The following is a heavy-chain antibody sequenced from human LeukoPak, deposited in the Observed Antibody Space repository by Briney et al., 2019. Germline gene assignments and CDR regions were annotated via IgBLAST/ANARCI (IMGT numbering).Heavy chain of an antibody. CDR2: IYYSGST. V-gene: IGHV4-28*01. D-gene: IGHD6-19*01. Sequence: SETLSLTCAVSGYSISSSNWWGWIRQPPGKGLEWIGYIYYSGSTHYNPSLKSRVIMSVDTSKNQFSLKLSSVTAADTAVYYCARSASPYSSEYYFDYWGQGTLVTVSS. CDR1: GYSISSSNW. J-gene: IGHJ4*02. CDR3: ARSASPYSSEYYFDY.